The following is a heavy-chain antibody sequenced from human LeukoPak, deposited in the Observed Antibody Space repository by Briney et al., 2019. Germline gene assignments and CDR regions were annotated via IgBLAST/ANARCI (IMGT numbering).Heavy chain of an antibody. CDR3: ARHRGYSGYEPSDY. J-gene: IGHJ4*02. CDR1: GGSISSYY. Sequence: PSETLSLTCTVSGGSISSYYWSWIRQPPGEGLEWIGYIYYSGSTNYNPSLKSRVTISVDTSKNQFSLKLSSVTAADTAAYYCARHRGYSGYEPSDYWGQGTLVTVSS. CDR2: IYYSGST. D-gene: IGHD5-12*01. V-gene: IGHV4-59*08.